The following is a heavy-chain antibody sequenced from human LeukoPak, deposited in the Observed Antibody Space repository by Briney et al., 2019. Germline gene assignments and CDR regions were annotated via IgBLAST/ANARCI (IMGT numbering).Heavy chain of an antibody. V-gene: IGHV5-51*03. CDR1: GYSFTSYW. Sequence: KPGESLKISCKCSGYSFTSYWIGWVRQMPGKGLEWMGIIYPGDSDTRYSPSFQGQVTISADKSISTAYLQWSSLKAPDTAMYYCARRTVTRYAWYFDLWGRGTLVTVSS. J-gene: IGHJ2*01. D-gene: IGHD4-17*01. CDR3: ARRTVTRYAWYFDL. CDR2: IYPGDSDT.